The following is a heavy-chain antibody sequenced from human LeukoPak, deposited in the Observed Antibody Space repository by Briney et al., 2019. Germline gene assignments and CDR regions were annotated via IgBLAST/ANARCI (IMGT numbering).Heavy chain of an antibody. D-gene: IGHD6-13*01. CDR3: ARDISAAAGVYYFDY. J-gene: IGHJ4*02. V-gene: IGHV4-4*07. CDR2: IYTSGST. CDR1: GGSISSYY. Sequence: SETLSLTCTVSGGSISSYYWSWIRQPAGKGLEWIGRIYTSGSTNYNPSLKSRVTISVDTSKNQFSLKLSSVTAADTAVYYCARDISAAAGVYYFDYWGQGTLVTVSS.